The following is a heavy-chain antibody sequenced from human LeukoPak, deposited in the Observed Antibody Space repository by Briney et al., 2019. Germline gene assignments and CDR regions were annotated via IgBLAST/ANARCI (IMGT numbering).Heavy chain of an antibody. CDR3: AGGDDYVWGSYRKLFDY. V-gene: IGHV3-23*01. D-gene: IGHD3-16*02. Sequence: GGSLRLSCAASGFTFSSYAMSWVRQAPGKGLEWVSAISGSGGSTYYADSVKGRFTISRDNSKNTLYLQMNSLRAEDTAVYYCAGGDDYVWGSYRKLFDYWGQGTLVTVSS. CDR2: ISGSGGST. J-gene: IGHJ4*02. CDR1: GFTFSSYA.